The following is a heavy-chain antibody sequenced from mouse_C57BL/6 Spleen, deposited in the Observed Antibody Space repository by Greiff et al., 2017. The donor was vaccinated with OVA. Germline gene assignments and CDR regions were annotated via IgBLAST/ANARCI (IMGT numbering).Heavy chain of an antibody. Sequence: EVHLVESGGGLVKPGGSLKLSCAASGFTFSSYAMSWVRQTPEKRLEWVATISDGGSYTYYPDNVKGRFTISRDNAKNNLYLQMSHLKSEDTAMYYCARERNSNYVFDYWGQGTTLTVSS. CDR3: ARERNSNYVFDY. V-gene: IGHV5-4*01. J-gene: IGHJ2*01. D-gene: IGHD2-5*01. CDR1: GFTFSSYA. CDR2: ISDGGSYT.